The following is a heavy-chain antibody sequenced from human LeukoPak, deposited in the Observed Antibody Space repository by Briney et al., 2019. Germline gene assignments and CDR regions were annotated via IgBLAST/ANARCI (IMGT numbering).Heavy chain of an antibody. V-gene: IGHV1-2*02. Sequence: GASVKISCKASGYTFRGNYIHWLRQAPGQGLERMGWIDANNGDTKSAQKFQGRVTMSRDTSISTAYMDLSSLSPDDAAVYYCATAVLYGGNDFDYWGQGTLVTVSS. D-gene: IGHD5-12*01. J-gene: IGHJ4*02. CDR1: GYTFRGNY. CDR2: IDANNGDT. CDR3: ATAVLYGGNDFDY.